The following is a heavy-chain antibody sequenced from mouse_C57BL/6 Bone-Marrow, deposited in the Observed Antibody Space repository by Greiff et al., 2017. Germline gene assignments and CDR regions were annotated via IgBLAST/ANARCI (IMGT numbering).Heavy chain of an antibody. CDR1: GYTFTSYW. V-gene: IGHV1-50*01. Sequence: QVQLQQPGAELVKPGASVKLSCKASGYTFTSYWMQWVKQRPGQGLEWIGEIDPSDSYTNYNQKFKGKATLTVDTSSSTAYMQLSSLTSEDSAVYSCARSLIATVVVPDYWGQGTTLTVSS. CDR2: IDPSDSYT. D-gene: IGHD1-1*01. J-gene: IGHJ2*01. CDR3: ARSLIATVVVPDY.